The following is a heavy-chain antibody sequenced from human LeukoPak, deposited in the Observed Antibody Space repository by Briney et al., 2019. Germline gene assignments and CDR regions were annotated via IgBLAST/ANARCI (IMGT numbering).Heavy chain of an antibody. J-gene: IGHJ6*03. Sequence: PGRSLRLSCAASGFTFSSYAMHWVRQAPGKGLEWVAVISYDGSNKYYADSVKGRFTISRDNSKNTLYLQMNSLRAEDTAVYYCAKQSLISSWYRDPSYYYYYYMDVWGKGTTVTISS. V-gene: IGHV3-30*04. CDR2: ISYDGSNK. CDR1: GFTFSSYA. CDR3: AKQSLISSWYRDPSYYYYYYMDV. D-gene: IGHD6-13*01.